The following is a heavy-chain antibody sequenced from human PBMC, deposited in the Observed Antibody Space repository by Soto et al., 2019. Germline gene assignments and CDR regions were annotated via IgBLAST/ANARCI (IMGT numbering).Heavy chain of an antibody. D-gene: IGHD3-22*01. V-gene: IGHV3-30*03. CDR1: GFTFINYA. CDR2: ISYDGRNK. J-gene: IGHJ3*02. CDR3: ARDVMIVVVITMGVSSAFDI. Sequence: PGGSLRLSCAASGFTFINYAMHWVRQAPGKGPEWVAAISYDGRNKYYADSVKGRFTISRDNSKNTLDLQMNSLRAEDTAVYYCARDVMIVVVITMGVSSAFDIWGQVTMVTVSS.